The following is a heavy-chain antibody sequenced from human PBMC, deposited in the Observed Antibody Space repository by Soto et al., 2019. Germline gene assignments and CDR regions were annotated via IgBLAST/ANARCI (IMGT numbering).Heavy chain of an antibody. D-gene: IGHD2-15*01. CDR1: GYSFTSYW. J-gene: IGHJ6*02. V-gene: IGHV5-51*01. CDR2: IYPGDSDT. Sequence: GESLKISCKGSGYSFTSYWIGWVRQMPGKGLEWMGLIYPGDSDTRYSPSFQGQVTISADKSISTAYLQWSSLKASDTAMYYCARRKRPDMGYYYGMDVGGQGTTVTVSS. CDR3: ARRKRPDMGYYYGMDV.